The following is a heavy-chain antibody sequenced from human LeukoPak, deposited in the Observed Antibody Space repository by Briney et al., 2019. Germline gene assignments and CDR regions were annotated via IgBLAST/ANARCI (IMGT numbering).Heavy chain of an antibody. CDR1: GGSISSYQ. CDR2: IYYSGST. D-gene: IGHD1-26*01. J-gene: IGHJ3*02. V-gene: IGHV4-59*08. Sequence: SETLSLTCNVSGGSISSYQWSWIRQPPGKGLEWIGYIYYSGSTNYTPSLKSRVTISVDTSKNQFSLNLSSVTAAHTAVYYCARHQGGTYYYDAFDIWGQGTMVTVSS. CDR3: ARHQGGTYYYDAFDI.